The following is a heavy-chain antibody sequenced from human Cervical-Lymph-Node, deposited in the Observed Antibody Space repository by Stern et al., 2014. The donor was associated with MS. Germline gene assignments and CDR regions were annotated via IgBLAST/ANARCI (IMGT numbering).Heavy chain of an antibody. D-gene: IGHD5-18*01. V-gene: IGHV1-8*01. CDR3: ARVPHRYSRQHAPMGY. J-gene: IGHJ4*02. Sequence: QVQLVESGAEVKKPGASVKVSCKASGYTFTSYDINWVRQATGQGLEWMGWMNPNSGNTGYAQKFQGRVTMTRNTSISTAYMELSTLRSEDPAVYYCARVPHRYSRQHAPMGYWGQGTLVTVSS. CDR2: MNPNSGNT. CDR1: GYTFTSYD.